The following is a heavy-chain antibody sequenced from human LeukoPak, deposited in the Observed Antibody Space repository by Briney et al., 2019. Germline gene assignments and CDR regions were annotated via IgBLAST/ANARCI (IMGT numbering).Heavy chain of an antibody. J-gene: IGHJ4*02. CDR3: ARDNYDSSGYSFDY. Sequence: SQTLSLTCTVSGGSISSYYWSWIRQPPGKGLEWIGYIYYSGSTNYNPSLKSRVTISVDTSKNQFSLKLSSVTAADTAVYYCARDNYDSSGYSFDYWGQGTLVTVSS. CDR1: GGSISSYY. D-gene: IGHD3-22*01. V-gene: IGHV4-59*01. CDR2: IYYSGST.